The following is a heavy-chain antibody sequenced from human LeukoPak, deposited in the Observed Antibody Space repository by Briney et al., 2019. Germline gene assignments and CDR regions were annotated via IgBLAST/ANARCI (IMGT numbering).Heavy chain of an antibody. CDR3: ATVVTAAYQFDY. V-gene: IGHV3-48*03. CDR1: GFTFSSYE. D-gene: IGHD2-21*02. Sequence: GGSLRLSCAASGFTFSSYEMSWVRQAPGKGLEWVSYISSSGSTIYYADSVKGRFTISRDNSKNTLYLQMNSLRAEDTAVYYCATVVTAAYQFDYWGQGTLVTVSS. J-gene: IGHJ4*02. CDR2: ISSSGSTI.